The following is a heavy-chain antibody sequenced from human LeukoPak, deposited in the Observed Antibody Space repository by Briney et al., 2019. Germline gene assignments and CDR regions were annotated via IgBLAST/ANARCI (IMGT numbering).Heavy chain of an antibody. CDR2: MYPNGRT. V-gene: IGHV3-53*01. J-gene: IGHJ3*01. CDR3: VRRQAFDL. Sequence: PGGSLRLSCAASGFAVTNNYFNWVRQAPGKGPEWVSIMYPNGRTYYRDSVKGRFTISRDNTKNTLYLQMNSLRAEDTGVYYCVRRQAFDLWGQGTMVTVSS. CDR1: GFAVTNNY.